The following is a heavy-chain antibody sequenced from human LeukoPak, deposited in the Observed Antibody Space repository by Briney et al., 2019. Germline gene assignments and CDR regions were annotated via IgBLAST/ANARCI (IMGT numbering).Heavy chain of an antibody. CDR3: ARRGDGYNYDDY. CDR1: SGSFGGYY. J-gene: IGHJ4*02. D-gene: IGHD5-24*01. CDR2: INHSGST. Sequence: SETLSLTXAVYSGSFGGYYWNWIRQAPGKGLEWIGEINHSGSTNYNPSLKSRVTISVDTSKNQFSLKLISVTAADTAVYYCARRGDGYNYDDYWGQGTLVTVSS. V-gene: IGHV4-34*01.